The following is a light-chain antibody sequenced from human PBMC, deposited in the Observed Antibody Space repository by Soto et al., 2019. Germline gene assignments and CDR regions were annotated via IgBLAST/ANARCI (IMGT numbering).Light chain of an antibody. V-gene: IGKV3-20*01. CDR2: GAS. J-gene: IGKJ3*01. CDR1: QSVWGTY. CDR3: QQYGGSPFT. Sequence: IVLTQSPGTLSLSPGERATLSCRASQSVWGTYLAWYQRKPGQAPRLLIYGASNRATGIPDRFSGSGSGTDFTLTISRLEPEDFAVYYCQQYGGSPFTFGPGTKVDIK.